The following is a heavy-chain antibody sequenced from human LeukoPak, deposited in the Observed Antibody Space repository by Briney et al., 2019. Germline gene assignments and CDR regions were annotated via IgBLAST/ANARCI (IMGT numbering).Heavy chain of an antibody. Sequence: PGGSLRLSCAASEFTFSRYAMSWVRQAPGKGLEWVSTITGSGGGTYSADSVKGRFTISRDNSKNTLFLQMNSLRAEDTAVYYCAKSSGGNTNDAFQIWGQGTVVTVSS. J-gene: IGHJ3*02. CDR3: AKSSGGNTNDAFQI. V-gene: IGHV3-23*01. CDR2: ITGSGGGT. CDR1: EFTFSRYA. D-gene: IGHD4-23*01.